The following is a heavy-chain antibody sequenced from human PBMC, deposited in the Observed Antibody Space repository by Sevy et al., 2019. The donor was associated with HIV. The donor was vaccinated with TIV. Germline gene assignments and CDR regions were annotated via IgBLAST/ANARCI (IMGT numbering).Heavy chain of an antibody. CDR1: GYSFTSYW. CDR3: ANAGAELVPAAIPRKNWFDP. CDR2: IYPGDSDT. D-gene: IGHD2-2*01. J-gene: IGHJ5*02. V-gene: IGHV5-51*01. Sequence: GESLKISCKGSGYSFTSYWIGWVRQMPGKGLEWMGIIYPGDSDTRYSPSFQGQVTISADKSISTAYLQWSSLKASDTAMYYCANAGAELVPAAIPRKNWFDPWGQGTLVTVSS.